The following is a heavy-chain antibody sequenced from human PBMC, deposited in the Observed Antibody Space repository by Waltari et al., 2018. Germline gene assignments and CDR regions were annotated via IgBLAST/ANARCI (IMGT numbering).Heavy chain of an antibody. CDR1: GASFLVYF. CDR2: IHYSGST. D-gene: IGHD2-21*01. J-gene: IGHJ4*01. Sequence: QVQLHQWGAGQLKPSETLSLTCAVSGASFLVYFWRWIRQSPGKGLEWLGAIHYSGSTNYNPTLASRLSLSVDTTKKQFSLRLTSVTAADAALYFCARYGEVPPNYFFDYWGQGTLVTVSS. V-gene: IGHV4-34*01. CDR3: ARYGEVPPNYFFDY.